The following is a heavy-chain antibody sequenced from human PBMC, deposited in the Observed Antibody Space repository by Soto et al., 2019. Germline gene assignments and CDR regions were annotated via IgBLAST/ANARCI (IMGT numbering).Heavy chain of an antibody. CDR3: ARAVRQLGRGYYYYYMDV. CDR1: GYTFTSYD. Sequence: ASVKVSCKASGYTFTSYDINWVRQATGQGLEWMGWMNPNSGNTGYAQKFQGRVTMTRNTSISTAYMELSSLRSEDTAVYYCARAVRQLGRGYYYYYMDVWGKGTTVTVSS. D-gene: IGHD6-13*01. J-gene: IGHJ6*03. V-gene: IGHV1-8*01. CDR2: MNPNSGNT.